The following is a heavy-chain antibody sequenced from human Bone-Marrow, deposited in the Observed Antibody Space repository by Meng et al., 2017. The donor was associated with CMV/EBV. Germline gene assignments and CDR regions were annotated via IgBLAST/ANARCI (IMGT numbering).Heavy chain of an antibody. CDR1: GYTFTGYY. Sequence: ASVKVSCKASGYTFTGYYMHWVRQAPGQGLEWMGWINPNSGSTNYAQKFQGRVTMTRDTSISTAYMELSRLRSDDTAVYYCARRVSYYHYGMDVWGQGTTVTVSS. CDR2: INPNSGST. J-gene: IGHJ6*02. CDR3: ARRVSYYHYGMDV. D-gene: IGHD2-8*01. V-gene: IGHV1-2*02.